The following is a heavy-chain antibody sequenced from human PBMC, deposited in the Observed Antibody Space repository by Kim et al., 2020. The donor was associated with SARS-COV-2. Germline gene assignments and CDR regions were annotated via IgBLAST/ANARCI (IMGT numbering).Heavy chain of an antibody. D-gene: IGHD3-10*01. V-gene: IGHV3-30*04. J-gene: IGHJ4*02. Sequence: GGSLRLSCAASGFTFSSYAMHWVRQAPGKGLEWVAVISYDGSNKYYADSVKGRFTISRDNSKNTLYLQMNSLRAEDTAVYYCARAGGINYGSGSYYLDYWGQGTLVTVSS. CDR2: ISYDGSNK. CDR3: ARAGGINYGSGSYYLDY. CDR1: GFTFSSYA.